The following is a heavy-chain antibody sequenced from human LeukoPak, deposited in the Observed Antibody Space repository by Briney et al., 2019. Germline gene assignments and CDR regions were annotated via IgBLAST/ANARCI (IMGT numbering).Heavy chain of an antibody. J-gene: IGHJ6*03. CDR2: IYYSGST. V-gene: IGHV4-59*12. Sequence: KPSETLSLTCTVSGGSISSYYWSWIRQPPGKGLEWIGYIYYSGSTNYNPSLKSRVTISVDTSKNQFSLKLSSVTAADTAVYYCARDADSDYYYYMDVWGKGTTVTVSS. CDR1: GGSISSYY. CDR3: ARDADSDYYYYMDV.